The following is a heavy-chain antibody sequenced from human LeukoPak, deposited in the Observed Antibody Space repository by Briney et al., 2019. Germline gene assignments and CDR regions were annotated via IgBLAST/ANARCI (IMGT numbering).Heavy chain of an antibody. Sequence: ASVKVSCKASGYTFTSYYMHWVRQAPGQGLEWMGIINPSGGSTSYAQKFQGRVTMTRDTSTSTVYMGLSSLRSEDTAVYYCARVGGAVATRRYFDYWGQGTLVTVSS. V-gene: IGHV1-46*03. D-gene: IGHD6-19*01. CDR3: ARVGGAVATRRYFDY. CDR1: GYTFTSYY. CDR2: INPSGGST. J-gene: IGHJ4*02.